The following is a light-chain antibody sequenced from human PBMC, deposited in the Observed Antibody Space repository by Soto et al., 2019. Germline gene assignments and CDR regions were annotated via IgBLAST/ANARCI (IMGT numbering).Light chain of an antibody. CDR1: QGIGNY. V-gene: IGKV1-27*01. J-gene: IGKJ1*01. CDR2: SAS. Sequence: DIQMTQSPSSLSASVGDRVTITCRASQGIGNYLAWYQKKPGKAPKLLIYSASTLQSGVPSRFSGSGSGADFTLTISSLQPEDVATYYWQKYNSAPTWTFGQGTKVDI. CDR3: QKYNSAPTWT.